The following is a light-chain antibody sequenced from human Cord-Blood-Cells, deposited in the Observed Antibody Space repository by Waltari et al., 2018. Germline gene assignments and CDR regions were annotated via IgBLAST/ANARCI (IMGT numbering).Light chain of an antibody. CDR2: GGS. CDR1: SRDVGSYNL. CDR3: CSYAGSSTWV. Sequence: QSALTQPASVSGSPGQSITISCTGTSRDVGSYNLVSWYQQHPGKAPKLMIYGGSKRPSGVSNRFSGSKSGNTASLTISGLQAEDEADYYCCSYAGSSTWVFGGGTKLTVL. V-gene: IGLV2-23*01. J-gene: IGLJ3*02.